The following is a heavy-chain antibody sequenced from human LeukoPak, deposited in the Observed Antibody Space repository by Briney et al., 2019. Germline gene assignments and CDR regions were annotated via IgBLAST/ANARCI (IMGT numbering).Heavy chain of an antibody. J-gene: IGHJ5*02. CDR2: IYSDNT. D-gene: IGHD4-17*01. V-gene: IGHV3-66*01. CDR3: ARELTTVAWVFDP. Sequence: GGSLRLSCTVSGFTVSTNSMSWVRQAPGKGLEWVSFIYSDNTHYSDSVKGRFTISRDNSKNTLYLQMNSLRAEDTAVYYCARELTTVAWVFDPWGQGTLVTVSS. CDR1: GFTVSTNS.